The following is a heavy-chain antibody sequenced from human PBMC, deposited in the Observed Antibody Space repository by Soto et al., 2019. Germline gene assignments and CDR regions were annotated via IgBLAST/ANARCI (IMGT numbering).Heavy chain of an antibody. CDR1: GGTFSSYA. V-gene: IGHV1-69*12. J-gene: IGHJ5*02. CDR2: IIPMFGTA. D-gene: IGHD6-13*01. CDR3: ARDRCSSSCPNWFDP. Sequence: QVQLVQSGAEVKKPGSSVKVSCKASGGTFSSYAISWVRQAPGQGLEWMGGIIPMFGTAKYAQKFQGRVTITADESTSTAYVELSSLRSEDTAVYYCARDRCSSSCPNWFDPWGQGTLVTVSS.